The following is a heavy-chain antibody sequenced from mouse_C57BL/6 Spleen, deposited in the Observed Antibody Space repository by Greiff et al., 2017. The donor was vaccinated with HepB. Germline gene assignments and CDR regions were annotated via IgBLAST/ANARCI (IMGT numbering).Heavy chain of an antibody. CDR2: ISYDGSN. CDR1: GYSITSGYY. CDR3: ARADWDWYAMDY. Sequence: EVKLVESGPGLVKPSQSLSLTCSVTGYSITSGYYWNWIRQFPGNKLEWMGYISYDGSNNYNPSLKNRISITRDTSKNQFFLKLNSVTTEDTATYYCARADWDWYAMDYWGQGTSVTVSS. J-gene: IGHJ4*01. D-gene: IGHD4-1*01. V-gene: IGHV3-6*01.